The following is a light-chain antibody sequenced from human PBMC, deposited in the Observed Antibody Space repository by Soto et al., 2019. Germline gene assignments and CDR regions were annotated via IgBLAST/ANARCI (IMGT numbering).Light chain of an antibody. CDR1: SSDVGGYNY. CDR3: CSYAGSSYV. Sequence: QSVLTQPGSVSGFPGQSVTIPSTGTSSDVGGYNYVSWYQQHPGKAPKLMIYDVSKRPSGVPDRFSGSKSGNTASLTISGLQAEDEADYYCCSYAGSSYVFGTRTKVTVL. CDR2: DVS. V-gene: IGLV2-11*01. J-gene: IGLJ1*01.